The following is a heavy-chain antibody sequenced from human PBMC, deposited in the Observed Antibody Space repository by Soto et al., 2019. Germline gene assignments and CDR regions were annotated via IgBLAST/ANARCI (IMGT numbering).Heavy chain of an antibody. Sequence: EVQLLESGGGLVQPGGSLRLSCAASGFTFSSYAMSWVRQAPGKGLEWVSAISGSGGSTYYADSVKGRFTISRDNSKNTLYLQMDSLRAEDTAVYYCAKAQDYGDYPSWYFDLWGRGTLVTVSS. V-gene: IGHV3-23*01. CDR3: AKAQDYGDYPSWYFDL. D-gene: IGHD4-17*01. J-gene: IGHJ2*01. CDR2: ISGSGGST. CDR1: GFTFSSYA.